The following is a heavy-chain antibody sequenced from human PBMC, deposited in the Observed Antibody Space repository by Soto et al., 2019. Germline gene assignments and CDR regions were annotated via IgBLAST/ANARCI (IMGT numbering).Heavy chain of an antibody. J-gene: IGHJ4*02. CDR2: IIPIFGTA. CDR1: GGTFSTYT. D-gene: IGHD3-10*01. V-gene: IGHV1-69*13. Sequence: SVKVSCKASGGTFSTYTITWVRQAPGQGLEWMGGIIPIFGTANYPQKFQGRVTITADESTSTPYMELSSLRSEDTAVYYCAIEVRRSNQFDHWGQGTMVTVSS. CDR3: AIEVRRSNQFDH.